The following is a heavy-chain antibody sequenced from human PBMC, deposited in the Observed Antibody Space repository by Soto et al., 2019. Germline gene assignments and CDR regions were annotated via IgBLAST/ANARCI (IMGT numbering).Heavy chain of an antibody. D-gene: IGHD6-13*01. Sequence: GPTLVNPTQTLTLTCTFSGFSLKTRGVGVGWVRQPPGKALEWLALIYWDADKLYSPSLKTRLTITKDTSKNQVVLTMTNVDTVDTATYYCVHPYSSTWRNLDYWAHGTLVTVSS. CDR3: VHPYSSTWRNLDY. J-gene: IGHJ4*01. CDR2: IYWDADK. V-gene: IGHV2-5*02. CDR1: GFSLKTRGVG.